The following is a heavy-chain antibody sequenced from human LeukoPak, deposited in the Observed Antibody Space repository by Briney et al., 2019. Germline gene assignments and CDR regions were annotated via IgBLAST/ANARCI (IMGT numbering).Heavy chain of an antibody. D-gene: IGHD3-9*01. V-gene: IGHV4-4*07. CDR3: ARGYDILTGYYFFDY. J-gene: IGHJ4*02. CDR2: IYTSGST. Sequence: SETLSLTCTVSGGSISGYYWSWIRQPAGKGLEWVGHIYTSGSTNYNPSLQSRVTMSVDTSKNQFSLKLSSVTAADTAVYYCARGYDILTGYYFFDYWGQGTLVTVSS. CDR1: GGSISGYY.